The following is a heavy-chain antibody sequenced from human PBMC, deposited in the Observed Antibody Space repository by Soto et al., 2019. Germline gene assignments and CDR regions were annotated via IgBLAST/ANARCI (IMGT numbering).Heavy chain of an antibody. V-gene: IGHV3-9*01. Sequence: EVQLVESGGDVVQSGRSLRLSCVVSGFTFDHYAMHWVRHAPGKGLEWVSGISWNSGTKEYADSVKGRFTISRDNAKNSLHLQMSTLGAEDSAFYYCAKDTRPSLYTSSWFDPWGQGALVTVSS. CDR3: AKDTRPSLYTSSWFDP. D-gene: IGHD6-13*01. CDR2: ISWNSGTK. J-gene: IGHJ5*02. CDR1: GFTFDHYA.